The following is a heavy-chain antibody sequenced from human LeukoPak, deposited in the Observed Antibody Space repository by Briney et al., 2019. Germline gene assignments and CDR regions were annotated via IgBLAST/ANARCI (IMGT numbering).Heavy chain of an antibody. V-gene: IGHV4-38-2*02. CDR3: ARDHLANLASRLFDP. CDR2: IHHSGRT. J-gene: IGHJ5*02. Sequence: SETLSLTCTVSGYSISSDYYWGWIRQPPGKGLEGIGSIHHSGRTYYNPSLKSRVTISVDTSKNQFSLKLSSVTAADTAVYYCARDHLANLASRLFDPWGQGTLVTVSS. D-gene: IGHD3-3*01. CDR1: GYSISSDYY.